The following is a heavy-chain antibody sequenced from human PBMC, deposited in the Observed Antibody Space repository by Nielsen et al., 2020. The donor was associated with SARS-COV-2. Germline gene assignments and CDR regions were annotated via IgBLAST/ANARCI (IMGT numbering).Heavy chain of an antibody. J-gene: IGHJ3*02. Sequence: SETLSLTCTVSGYSISSGYYWGWIRQPPGKGLEWIGSLFHGASTYYNPSLKSRLTMSLDTSKNQFSLKLSSVTAADTAVYYCARDLAITGTFRGFDMWGQGTLVTVSS. V-gene: IGHV4-38-2*02. CDR1: GYSISSGYY. CDR3: ARDLAITGTFRGFDM. CDR2: LFHGAST. D-gene: IGHD1-7*01.